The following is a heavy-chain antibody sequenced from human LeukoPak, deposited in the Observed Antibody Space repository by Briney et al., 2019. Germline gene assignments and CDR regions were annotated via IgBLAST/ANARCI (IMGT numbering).Heavy chain of an antibody. J-gene: IGHJ4*02. CDR2: INHSGST. CDR1: GGSISNYY. V-gene: IGHV4-34*01. Sequence: PSETLSLTCTVSGGSISNYYWSWIRQPPGKGLEWIGEINHSGSTNYNPSLESRVTISVDTSKNQFSLKLSSVTAADTAVYYCARTWPLDPTPNTTGVETSFDYWGQGTLVTVSS. D-gene: IGHD2-15*01. CDR3: ARTWPLDPTPNTTGVETSFDY.